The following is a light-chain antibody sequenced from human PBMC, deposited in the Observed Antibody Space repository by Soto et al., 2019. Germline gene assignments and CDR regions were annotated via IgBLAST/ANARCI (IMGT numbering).Light chain of an antibody. CDR3: QSYDGTLATSI. CDR2: GNN. J-gene: IGLJ2*01. CDR1: SSNLGAGYD. V-gene: IGLV1-40*01. Sequence: QSVLTQPPSVSGTPGQRVSISCTGTSSNLGAGYDVHWYQQLPGAAPRLLIFGNNVRPSGVPDRFSGSKSGTSAFLAITGLQAEDEANYHCQSYDGTLATSIFGAGTKLTVL.